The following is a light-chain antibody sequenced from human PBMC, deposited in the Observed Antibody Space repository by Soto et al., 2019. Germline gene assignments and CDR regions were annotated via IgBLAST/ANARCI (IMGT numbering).Light chain of an antibody. CDR1: SSDVGAYNF. Sequence: QAVVTQPASVSGSPGQSITISCTGTSSDVGAYNFVSWYQQVPGNAPKLMIYEVNNRPSGVSNRFSGSRSGNTASLTISGLQAEDEADYYCTSYTGSSTLVLFGGGTKLTVL. CDR2: EVN. J-gene: IGLJ2*01. V-gene: IGLV2-14*01. CDR3: TSYTGSSTLVL.